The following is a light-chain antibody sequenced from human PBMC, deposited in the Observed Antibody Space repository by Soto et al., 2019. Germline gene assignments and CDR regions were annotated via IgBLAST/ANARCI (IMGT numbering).Light chain of an antibody. CDR1: QNVSSSY. Sequence: EIVLTQSPGTLSLSPGERATLSCRASQNVSSSYLAWYQQKPGQAPRLLIYGASSRATGIPDRFSGSGSGTVFTLTISRLEPEDFALYYCQQYGSSPPYTFGQGTKLEIK. J-gene: IGKJ2*01. CDR3: QQYGSSPPYT. V-gene: IGKV3-20*01. CDR2: GAS.